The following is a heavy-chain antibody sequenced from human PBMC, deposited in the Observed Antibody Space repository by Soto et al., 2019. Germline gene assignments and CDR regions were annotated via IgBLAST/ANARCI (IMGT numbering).Heavy chain of an antibody. CDR1: GFTFSSYG. J-gene: IGHJ3*02. CDR2: ISYDGSNK. CDR3: AKVLDQLLLYDAFDI. V-gene: IGHV3-30*18. Sequence: ESGGGVVQPGRSLRLSCAASGFTFSSYGMHWVRQAPGKGLEWVAVISYDGSNKYYADSVKGRFTISRDNSKNTLYLQMNSLRAEDTAVYYCAKVLDQLLLYDAFDIWGQGTMVTVSS. D-gene: IGHD2-2*01.